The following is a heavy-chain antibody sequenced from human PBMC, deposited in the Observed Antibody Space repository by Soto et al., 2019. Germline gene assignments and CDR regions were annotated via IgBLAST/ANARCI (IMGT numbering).Heavy chain of an antibody. V-gene: IGHV3-66*01. D-gene: IGHD2-15*01. J-gene: IGHJ5*02. Sequence: EMQLVESGEGLVQPGGSLRLSCAASGSTVSSSYMTWVRQAPGKGLEWVSVMYAGGTTYYADSGKGRFTLSRDNSKNMLYLQMNNLRADDTAVYYCAREFRDGSNTRLAFDPWGQGALVTVSS. CDR1: GSTVSSSY. CDR3: AREFRDGSNTRLAFDP. CDR2: MYAGGTT.